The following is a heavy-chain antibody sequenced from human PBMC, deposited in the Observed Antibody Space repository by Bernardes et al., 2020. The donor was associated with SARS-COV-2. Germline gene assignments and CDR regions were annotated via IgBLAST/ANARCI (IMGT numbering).Heavy chain of an antibody. V-gene: IGHV4-59*01. J-gene: IGHJ4*02. CDR3: ATSLRDITMVRGAKGLYFDY. Sequence: SETLSLTCTVSGGSISSYYWSWIRQPPGKGLEWIGYIYYSGRTNYNPSLKSRVTISVDTSKNQFSLKLSSVTAADTAVYYCATSLRDITMVRGAKGLYFDYWGQGTLVTVSS. CDR1: GGSISSYY. CDR2: IYYSGRT. D-gene: IGHD3-10*01.